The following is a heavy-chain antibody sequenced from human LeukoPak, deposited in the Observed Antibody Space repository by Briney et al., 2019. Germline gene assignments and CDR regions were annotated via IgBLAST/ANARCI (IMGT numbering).Heavy chain of an antibody. J-gene: IGHJ5*02. CDR3: AREERYCSSISCLDP. V-gene: IGHV3-21*01. D-gene: IGHD2-2*01. CDR2: ISSSSSYI. CDR1: GFTFSSYS. Sequence: KSGGSLRLSSAASGFTFSSYSMNWVRQAPGKELECVSSISSSSSYIYYADSVKGRFTISRDNAKNSLFLQMNSLTDEDTAIYYCAREERYCSSISCLDPWGQGTLVTVSS.